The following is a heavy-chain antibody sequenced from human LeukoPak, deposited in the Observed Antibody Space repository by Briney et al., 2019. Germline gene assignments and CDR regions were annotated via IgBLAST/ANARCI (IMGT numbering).Heavy chain of an antibody. CDR1: GFTFSSYA. V-gene: IGHV3-23*01. J-gene: IGHJ4*02. CDR2: ISGSGGST. Sequence: GGSLRLSCAASGFTFSSYAMSWVRQAPGKGLEWVSAISGSGGSTYYADSVKGRFTISRDNSKNTQYLQMNSLRAEDTAVYYCAKGDSGYGGPFDYWGQGTLVTVSS. D-gene: IGHD5-12*01. CDR3: AKGDSGYGGPFDY.